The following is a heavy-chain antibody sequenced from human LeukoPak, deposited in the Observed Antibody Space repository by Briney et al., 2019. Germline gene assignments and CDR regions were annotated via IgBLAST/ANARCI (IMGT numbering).Heavy chain of an antibody. CDR3: AKYQRQWLPKGGFDY. CDR1: GFTFSFYW. Sequence: PGGSLRLSCVASGFTFSFYWMGWVRQAPGKGLEWVANMKQDGSEKYYVDSARGRFTISRDNSKNTLYLQMDNLRAEDTAVYYCAKYQRQWLPKGGFDYWGQGTLVTVSS. J-gene: IGHJ4*02. V-gene: IGHV3-7*02. D-gene: IGHD6-19*01. CDR2: MKQDGSEK.